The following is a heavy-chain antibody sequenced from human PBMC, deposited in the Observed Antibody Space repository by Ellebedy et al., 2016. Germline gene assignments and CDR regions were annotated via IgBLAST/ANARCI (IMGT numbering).Heavy chain of an antibody. CDR3: ARKWEVIVAFDI. CDR1: GYTFTGYY. D-gene: IGHD1-26*01. CDR2: INPNSGGT. Sequence: ASVKVSXXASGYTFTGYYMHWVRQAPGQGLEWMGWINPNSGGTNYAQKFQGRVTMTRDTSISTAYMELSRLRSDDTAVYYCARKWEVIVAFDIWGLGTMVTVSS. J-gene: IGHJ3*02. V-gene: IGHV1-2*02.